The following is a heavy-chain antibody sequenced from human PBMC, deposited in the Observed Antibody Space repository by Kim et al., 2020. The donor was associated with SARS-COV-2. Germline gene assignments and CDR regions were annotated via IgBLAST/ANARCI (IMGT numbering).Heavy chain of an antibody. Sequence: GGSLRLSCAASGFTFSSYAMHWVRQAPGKGLEWVAVISYDGSNKYYADSVKGRFTISRDNSKNTLYLQMNSLRAEDTAVYYCATPRRGVRGVLDYWGQGTLVTVSS. CDR2: ISYDGSNK. D-gene: IGHD3-10*01. CDR3: ATPRRGVRGVLDY. V-gene: IGHV3-30*04. CDR1: GFTFSSYA. J-gene: IGHJ4*02.